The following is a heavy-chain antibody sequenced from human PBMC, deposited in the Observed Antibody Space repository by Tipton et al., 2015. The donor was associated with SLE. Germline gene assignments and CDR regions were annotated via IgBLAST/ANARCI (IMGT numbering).Heavy chain of an antibody. CDR1: GGSISSYY. V-gene: IGHV4-59*12. Sequence: TLSLTCTVSGGSISSYYWSWIRQPPGKGLEWIGYIYYSGSTNYNPSLKSRVTISVDTSKNQFSLKLSSVTAADTAVYYCARGGVARFDYWGQGTLVTVSS. D-gene: IGHD5-12*01. J-gene: IGHJ4*02. CDR2: IYYSGST. CDR3: ARGGVARFDY.